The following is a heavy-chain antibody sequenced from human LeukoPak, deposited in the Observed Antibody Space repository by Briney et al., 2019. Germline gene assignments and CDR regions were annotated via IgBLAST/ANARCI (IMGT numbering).Heavy chain of an antibody. CDR2: INNDGSST. J-gene: IGHJ4*02. CDR3: VRERSGWLFGY. V-gene: IGHV3-74*01. Sequence: GGSLRLSCAASGFTFSHYWMHWVRQVPGKGLVWVSHINNDGSSTTYADSVKGRFTISRDNAKNTQYLQMNSLRAEDTAVYYCVRERSGWLFGYWGQGTLVTVSS. CDR1: GFTFSHYW. D-gene: IGHD6-19*01.